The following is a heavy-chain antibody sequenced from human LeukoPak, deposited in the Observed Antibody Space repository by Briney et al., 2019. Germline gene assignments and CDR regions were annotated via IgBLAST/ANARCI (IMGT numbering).Heavy chain of an antibody. J-gene: IGHJ4*02. CDR3: ARSYYDILTGPPYFDY. Sequence: SCSTIYYADSVKGRFTISRDNAKNSLYLQMNSLRAEDTAVYYCARSYYDILTGPPYFDYWGQGSLATVSS. CDR2: SCSTI. D-gene: IGHD3-9*01. V-gene: IGHV3-48*01.